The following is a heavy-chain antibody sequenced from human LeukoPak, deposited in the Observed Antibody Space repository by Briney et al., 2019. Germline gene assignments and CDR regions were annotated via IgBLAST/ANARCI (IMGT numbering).Heavy chain of an antibody. D-gene: IGHD1-1*01. V-gene: IGHV4-59*12. Sequence: PSETLSLTCTVSGGSISTYYWSWIRQPPGKGLEWIGYISYSVYTNYNPSLKSRVTISIDTSKNQFSLKLSSVTAADTAVYYCARLRRPHYFDYWGQGTLVTVSS. CDR1: GGSISTYY. CDR3: ARLRRPHYFDY. CDR2: ISYSVYT. J-gene: IGHJ4*02.